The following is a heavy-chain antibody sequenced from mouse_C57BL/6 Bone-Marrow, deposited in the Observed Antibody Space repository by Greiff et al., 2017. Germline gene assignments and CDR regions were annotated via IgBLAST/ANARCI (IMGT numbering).Heavy chain of an antibody. CDR2: IDPENGDT. CDR3: TTSYDYDGGPHYYAMDY. V-gene: IGHV14-4*01. D-gene: IGHD2-4*01. Sequence: VQLQQSGAELVRPGASVKLSCTASGFNIKDDYMHWVKQRPEQGLEWIGWIDPENGDTEYASKFQGKATITADTASTTAYLQLSSLTSEDTAVYYCTTSYDYDGGPHYYAMDYWGQGTSVTVSS. CDR1: GFNIKDDY. J-gene: IGHJ4*01.